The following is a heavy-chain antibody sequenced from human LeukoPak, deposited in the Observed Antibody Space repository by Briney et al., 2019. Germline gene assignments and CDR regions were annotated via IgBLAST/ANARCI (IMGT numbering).Heavy chain of an antibody. CDR3: TTSSGWYSLNY. CDR2: ISRDGST. J-gene: IGHJ4*02. Sequence: PSETLSLTCAVSGDSISSALWWNWVRQPPGKGLDWIGEISRDGSTKYNPSLKNRVTISKDNSKNQFSLKLNSVTAADTAVYYCTTSSGWYSLNYWRQGVLITVSS. V-gene: IGHV4-4*02. CDR1: GDSISSALW. D-gene: IGHD1-26*01.